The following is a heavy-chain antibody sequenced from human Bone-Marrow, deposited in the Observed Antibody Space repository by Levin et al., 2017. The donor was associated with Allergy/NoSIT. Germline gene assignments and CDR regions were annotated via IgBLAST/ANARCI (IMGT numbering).Heavy chain of an antibody. D-gene: IGHD2-2*02. CDR3: VKDLARGKYCSSSSCYMPGGFDS. Sequence: GGSLRLSCSASGFTFSNYALYWVRQAPGKGLQFVSGISPDGGMADYTDSVKGRFTISRDSSKNTLYLQMSSLTADDTAVYFCVKDLARGKYCSSSSCYMPGGFDSWGQGTLVTVSS. V-gene: IGHV3-64D*06. J-gene: IGHJ4*02. CDR1: GFTFSNYA. CDR2: ISPDGGMA.